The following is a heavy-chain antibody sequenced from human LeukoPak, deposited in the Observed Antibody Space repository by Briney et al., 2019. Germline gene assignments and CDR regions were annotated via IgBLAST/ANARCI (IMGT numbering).Heavy chain of an antibody. D-gene: IGHD6-13*01. CDR1: GFTFSNFD. J-gene: IGHJ4*02. CDR2: ISNTGGTK. V-gene: IGHV3-48*03. Sequence: HPGGSLRLSCAASGFTFSNFDMNWVRQTPGKGLEWVSFISNTGGTKYYADSVRGRFTISRDNAENSLHLQLNSLRVEDTAVYYCTRGRLSSWLFDYWGQGTLVTVSS. CDR3: TRGRLSSWLFDY.